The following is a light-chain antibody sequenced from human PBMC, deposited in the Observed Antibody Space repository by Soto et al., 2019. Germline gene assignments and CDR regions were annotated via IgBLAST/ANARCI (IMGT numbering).Light chain of an antibody. CDR1: SSDIGSYNY. V-gene: IGLV2-8*01. CDR3: SPGAGSHLCV. CDR2: EVT. Sequence: QSALTQPPSASGSPGQSVTISCTGTSSDIGSYNYVSWFQQHPGKAPKLIIYEVTKRPSGVPDRFSGSKSGNTASLTVSGLQAEDEADYYCSPGAGSHLCVFGTGTKVTVL. J-gene: IGLJ1*01.